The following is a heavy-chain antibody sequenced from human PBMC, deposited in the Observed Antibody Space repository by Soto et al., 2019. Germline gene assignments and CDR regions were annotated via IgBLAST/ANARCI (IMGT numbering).Heavy chain of an antibody. CDR2: THYRSKWYY. V-gene: IGHV6-1*01. CDR3: ARGEQYSGRIFDY. D-gene: IGHD1-26*01. J-gene: IGHJ4*01. Sequence: LSLTCAITGDSVSSNSAGWSWVRQSPSRGLEWLGRTHYRSKWYYEYAVSVRGRITINPDTSKNQYSLQLNSVTPEDTAVYFCARGEQYSGRIFDYWGQGTLVTVSS. CDR1: GDSVSSNSAG.